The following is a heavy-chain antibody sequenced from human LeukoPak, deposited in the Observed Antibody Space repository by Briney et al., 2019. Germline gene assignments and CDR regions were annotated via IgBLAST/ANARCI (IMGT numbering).Heavy chain of an antibody. V-gene: IGHV3-23*01. CDR3: VKEASRAYFDY. CDR2: MSGSGSNT. J-gene: IGHJ4*02. D-gene: IGHD2-2*01. Sequence: GGSLRLSCAASGFTFSSSGMSWVRQAPGKGLEWVSAMSGSGSNTYYADSVKCRLTISRDNSKNTLYLQMSSLRAEDSAVYYCVKEASRAYFDYWGQGNLGTVSS. CDR1: GFTFSSSG.